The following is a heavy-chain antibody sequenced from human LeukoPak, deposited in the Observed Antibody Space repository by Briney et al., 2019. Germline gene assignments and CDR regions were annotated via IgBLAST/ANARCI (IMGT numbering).Heavy chain of an antibody. CDR2: IYSGGST. V-gene: IGHV3-53*01. CDR1: GFTVSSNY. Sequence: GGSLRLSCAASGFTVSSNYMSWVRQAPGKGLEWVSVIYSGGSTYYADSVKGRFTISRDNSKNTVYLQMNSLRTEDTAVYYCARGLPNYYGMDVWGQGTTVTVSS. J-gene: IGHJ6*02. CDR3: ARGLPNYYGMDV.